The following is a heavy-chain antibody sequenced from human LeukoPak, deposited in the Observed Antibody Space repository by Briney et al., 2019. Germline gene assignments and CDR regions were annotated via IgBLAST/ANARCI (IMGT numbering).Heavy chain of an antibody. Sequence: SETLSLTCAVYGGSFSGYYWSWIRQPPGKGLEWIGEINHSGSTNYNPSLKSRVTISVDTSKNQFSLKLSSVTAADTAVYYCARRILTYYSPYNWFDPWGQGTLVTVSS. D-gene: IGHD3-9*01. CDR3: ARRILTYYSPYNWFDP. V-gene: IGHV4-34*01. CDR1: GGSFSGYY. J-gene: IGHJ5*02. CDR2: INHSGST.